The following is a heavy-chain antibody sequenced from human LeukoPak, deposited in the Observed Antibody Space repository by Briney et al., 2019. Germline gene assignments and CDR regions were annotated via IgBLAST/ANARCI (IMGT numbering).Heavy chain of an antibody. V-gene: IGHV4-34*01. Sequence: SETLSLTCAVYGGSFSGYYWSWIRQPPGKGLEWIGEINHSGSTYYSPSLKSRVTISLDTSRNQFSLKLNSVTAADTAVYYCAKSNGYGLIDIWGQGTMVTVSS. CDR2: INHSGST. J-gene: IGHJ3*02. D-gene: IGHD3-10*01. CDR1: GGSFSGYY. CDR3: AKSNGYGLIDI.